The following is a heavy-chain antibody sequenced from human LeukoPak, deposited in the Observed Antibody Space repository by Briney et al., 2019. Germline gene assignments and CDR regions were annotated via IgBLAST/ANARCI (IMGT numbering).Heavy chain of an antibody. D-gene: IGHD2-21*02. J-gene: IGHJ5*02. Sequence: ASVKVSCKASGYTFTSYGISWVRQAPEQGLEWMGWISAYNGNTNYAQKLQGRVTMTTDTSTSTAYMELRSLRSDDTAVYYCARLLVVVTPLGTYNWFDPWGQGTLVTVSS. CDR3: ARLLVVVTPLGTYNWFDP. V-gene: IGHV1-18*01. CDR2: ISAYNGNT. CDR1: GYTFTSYG.